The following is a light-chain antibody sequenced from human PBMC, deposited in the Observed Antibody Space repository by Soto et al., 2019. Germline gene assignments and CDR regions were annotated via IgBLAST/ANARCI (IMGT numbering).Light chain of an antibody. Sequence: EIVMTQSPATLSVSPGETVTLSCRASQSVSHKLDWYQQKPGQAPRLLIYGASTRATGVPARFSGSGSGTYFTLTISSLQSEDFAVYYCQQSNNWPLGAFGQGTKVEFK. CDR2: GAS. CDR1: QSVSHK. CDR3: QQSNNWPLGA. V-gene: IGKV3-15*01. J-gene: IGKJ1*01.